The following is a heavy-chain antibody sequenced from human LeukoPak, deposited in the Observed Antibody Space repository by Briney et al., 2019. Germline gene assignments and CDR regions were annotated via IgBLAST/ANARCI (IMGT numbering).Heavy chain of an antibody. Sequence: GGSLRLSCATSGFTFSNYAVSWVRQAPGKGLEWVSSISGSGGPTYYAGSVKGRFTISRDNSKNTLYLQMNSLRAEDRAVYYCAKDPYRASSGLVDYWGQGTLVTVSS. CDR3: AKDPYRASSGLVDY. CDR2: ISGSGGPT. D-gene: IGHD5-12*01. J-gene: IGHJ4*02. CDR1: GFTFSNYA. V-gene: IGHV3-23*01.